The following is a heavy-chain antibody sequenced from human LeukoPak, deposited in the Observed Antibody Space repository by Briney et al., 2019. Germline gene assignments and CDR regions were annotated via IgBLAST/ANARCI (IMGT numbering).Heavy chain of an antibody. CDR2: ISSNGGST. Sequence: GGSLRLSCAASGFTFSSYAMHWVRQAPGKGLEYVSAISSNGGSTYYANSVKGRFTISRDNSKNTLYLQMGSLRAEDMGVYYCARVEGSYGEVYVWGQGTMVTVSS. D-gene: IGHD1-26*01. J-gene: IGHJ3*01. V-gene: IGHV3-64*01. CDR1: GFTFSSYA. CDR3: ARVEGSYGEVYV.